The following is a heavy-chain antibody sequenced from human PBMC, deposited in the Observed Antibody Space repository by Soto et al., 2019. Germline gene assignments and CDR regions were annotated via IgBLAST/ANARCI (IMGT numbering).Heavy chain of an antibody. CDR3: ARDKWAVAGTQIYNWFDP. Sequence: RSLRLSCAASGFTFSAYGMHWVRQGPGKGLEWVATIWFDGSDKYYGDSVKGRFTISRDNSKNTLYLQMNSLRVEDTAVYYCARDKWAVAGTQIYNWFDPWGQGTLVTVSS. D-gene: IGHD6-19*01. J-gene: IGHJ5*02. CDR1: GFTFSAYG. CDR2: IWFDGSDK. V-gene: IGHV3-33*01.